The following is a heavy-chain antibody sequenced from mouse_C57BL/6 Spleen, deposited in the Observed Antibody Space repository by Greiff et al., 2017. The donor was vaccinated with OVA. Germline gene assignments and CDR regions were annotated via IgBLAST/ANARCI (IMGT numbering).Heavy chain of an antibody. J-gene: IGHJ2*01. CDR2: INPSTGGT. CDR3: ARIYSKGYYFDY. V-gene: IGHV1-42*01. Sequence: VQLKESGPELVKPGASVKISCKASGYSFTGYYMNWVKQSPEKSLEWIGEINPSTGGTTYNQKFKAKATLTVDKSSSTAYMQLKSLTSEDSAVYYCARIYSKGYYFDYWGQGTTLTVSS. D-gene: IGHD2-5*01. CDR1: GYSFTGYY.